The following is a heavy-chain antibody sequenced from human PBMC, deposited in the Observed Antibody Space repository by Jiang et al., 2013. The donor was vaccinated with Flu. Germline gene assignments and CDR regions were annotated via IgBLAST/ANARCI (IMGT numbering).Heavy chain of an antibody. Sequence: RLSCAASGFTFSSYGMHWVRQAPGKGLEWVAFIRYDGSNKYYADSVKGRFTISRDNSKNTLYLQMNSLRAEDTAVYYCAKGGDERRLEPFDYWGQGTLVTVSS. J-gene: IGHJ4*02. D-gene: IGHD3-3*01. CDR1: GFTFSSYG. CDR3: AKGGDERRLEPFDY. V-gene: IGHV3-30*02. CDR2: IRYDGSNK.